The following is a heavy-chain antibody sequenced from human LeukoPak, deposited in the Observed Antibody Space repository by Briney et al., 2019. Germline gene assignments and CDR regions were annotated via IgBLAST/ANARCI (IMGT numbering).Heavy chain of an antibody. CDR2: IYYSGST. CDR1: GGSISSYY. J-gene: IGHJ6*03. Sequence: PSETLSLTCTVSGGSISSYYWSWIRQPPGKGLEWIGYIYYSGSTNYNPSLKSRVTISVGTSKNQFSLKLSSVTAADTAVYYCARDYDFWSGPMDVWAKGPRSPSP. D-gene: IGHD3-3*01. CDR3: ARDYDFWSGPMDV. V-gene: IGHV4-59*01.